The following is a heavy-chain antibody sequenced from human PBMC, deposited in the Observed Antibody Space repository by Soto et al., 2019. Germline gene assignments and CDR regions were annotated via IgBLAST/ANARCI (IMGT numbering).Heavy chain of an antibody. CDR1: GFTFSSYG. CDR2: ISYDGSNK. J-gene: IGHJ4*02. D-gene: IGHD5-12*01. Sequence: PGGSLRLSCAASGFTFSSYGMHWVRQAPGKGLEWVAVISYDGSNKYYADSVKGRFTISRDNSKNTLYLQMNSLRAEDTAVYYCAKDHYRPKWPTLHYWGQGTLVTVSS. CDR3: AKDHYRPKWPTLHY. V-gene: IGHV3-30*18.